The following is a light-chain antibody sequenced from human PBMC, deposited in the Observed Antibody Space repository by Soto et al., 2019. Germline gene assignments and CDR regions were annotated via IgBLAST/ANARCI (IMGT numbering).Light chain of an antibody. CDR3: MQGTYWPYT. CDR1: QSPLYSDGNTY. CDR2: EVS. J-gene: IGKJ2*01. Sequence: DVVMTQSPLSLPVTLGQPASISCRSSQSPLYSDGNTYLSWFHQRPGQSPRRLIYEVSHRDSGVPDRFSGSGSGTDFTLQINRVEAEDLGVYYCMQGTYWPYTFGQGTKLEIK. V-gene: IGKV2-30*01.